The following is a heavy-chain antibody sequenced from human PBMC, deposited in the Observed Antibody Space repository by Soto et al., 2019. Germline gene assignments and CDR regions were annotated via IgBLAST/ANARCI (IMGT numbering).Heavy chain of an antibody. CDR3: ARVGYDTIFGVVSTFDY. CDR2: TYYRSKWYN. V-gene: IGHV6-1*01. Sequence: SRTLSLTCVISGDSVSSNSAAWNWIRQSPSRGLEWLGRTYYRSKWYNDYAVSVKSRITINPDTSKNQFSLQLNSVTPEDTAVYYCARVGYDTIFGVVSTFDYWGQGTLVTVSS. D-gene: IGHD3-3*01. CDR1: GDSVSSNSAA. J-gene: IGHJ4*02.